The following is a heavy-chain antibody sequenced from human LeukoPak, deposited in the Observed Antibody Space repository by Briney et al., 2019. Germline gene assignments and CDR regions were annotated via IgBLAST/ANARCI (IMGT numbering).Heavy chain of an antibody. Sequence: TGGSLRLSCAASGFTFSSYAMHWVRQAPGKGLEWVAVISYDGSNKYYADSVKGRFTISRDNAKNSLYLQMNSLRAEDTAVYYCARDLAGYSSSWYSPGYWGQGTLVTVSS. CDR3: ARDLAGYSSSWYSPGY. V-gene: IGHV3-30*04. CDR1: GFTFSSYA. CDR2: ISYDGSNK. D-gene: IGHD6-13*01. J-gene: IGHJ4*02.